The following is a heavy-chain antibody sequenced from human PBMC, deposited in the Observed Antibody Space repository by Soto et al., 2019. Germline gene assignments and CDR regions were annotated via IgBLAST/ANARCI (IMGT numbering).Heavy chain of an antibody. V-gene: IGHV5-51*01. J-gene: IGHJ4*02. D-gene: IGHD1-7*01. CDR3: ARLSEVNNWNLHYFDY. CDR1: GYSFTSYW. Sequence: GESLKISCKGSGYSFTSYWIGWVRQMPGKGLEWMGIIYPGDSDTRYSPSFQGQVTISADKSISTAYLQWSSLKASDTAMYYCARLSEVNNWNLHYFDYWGQGTLVTVSS. CDR2: IYPGDSDT.